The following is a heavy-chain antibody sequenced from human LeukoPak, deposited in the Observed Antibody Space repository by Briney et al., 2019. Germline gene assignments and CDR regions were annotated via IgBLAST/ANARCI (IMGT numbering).Heavy chain of an antibody. CDR2: IRHDGSET. D-gene: IGHD3-22*01. V-gene: IGHV3-7*01. J-gene: IGHJ4*02. Sequence: GGSLGLSCAASGSPFSSYWMSWVRQAPGKGLEWVANIRHDGSETYYVDSLRGRFTISRDNAKNLVYLQMSSLRAEDTAIYYCARDETYDYESNGYLDFWGQGTVVTVSS. CDR1: GSPFSSYW. CDR3: ARDETYDYESNGYLDF.